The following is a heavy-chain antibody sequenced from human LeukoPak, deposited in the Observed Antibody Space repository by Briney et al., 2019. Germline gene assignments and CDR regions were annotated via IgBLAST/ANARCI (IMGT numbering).Heavy chain of an antibody. CDR3: ARGGHYDILTGYYYYYGMDV. D-gene: IGHD3-9*01. V-gene: IGHV3-74*01. CDR1: GFTFSSYW. CDR2: INSDGSST. Sequence: GALRLSCAASGFTFSSYWMHWVRQAPGEGLVWVSRINSDGSSTSYADSVKGRFTISRDNAKNTLYLQMNSLRAEDTAVYYCARGGHYDILTGYYYYYGMDVWGKGTTVTVSS. J-gene: IGHJ6*04.